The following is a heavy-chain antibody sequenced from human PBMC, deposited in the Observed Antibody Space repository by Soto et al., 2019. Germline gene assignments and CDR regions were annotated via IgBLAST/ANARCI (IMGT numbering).Heavy chain of an antibody. CDR1: GGSISSGGYY. V-gene: IGHV4-31*03. J-gene: IGHJ6*02. D-gene: IGHD3-10*02. CDR2: IYYSGST. Sequence: SETLSLTCTVSGGSISSGGYYWSWIRQHPGKGLEWIGYIYYSGSTYYNPSLKSRVTISVDTSKNQFSLKLSSVTAADTAVYYCARNDRGDYYYYYYYGMDVWGQGTTVTVAS. CDR3: ARNDRGDYYYYYYYGMDV.